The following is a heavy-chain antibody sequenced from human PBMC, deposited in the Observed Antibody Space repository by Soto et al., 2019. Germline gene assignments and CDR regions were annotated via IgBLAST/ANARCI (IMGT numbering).Heavy chain of an antibody. V-gene: IGHV3-30*18. Sequence: GGSLRLSCAASGFTFSSYGMHWVCQAPGKGLEWVAVISYDGSNKYYADSVKGRFTISRDNSKNTLYLQMNSLRAEDTAVYYCAKDRGDSYNTEYYFDYWGQGTLVTVSS. CDR1: GFTFSSYG. J-gene: IGHJ4*02. CDR3: AKDRGDSYNTEYYFDY. D-gene: IGHD3-10*01. CDR2: ISYDGSNK.